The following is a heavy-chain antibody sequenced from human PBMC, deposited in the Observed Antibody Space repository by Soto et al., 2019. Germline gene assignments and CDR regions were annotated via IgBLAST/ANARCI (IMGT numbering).Heavy chain of an antibody. J-gene: IGHJ6*02. D-gene: IGHD1-1*01. CDR1: GYTFTSYG. CDR3: ARVGRAFPSLPEYYYYYGMDV. V-gene: IGHV1-18*01. Sequence: ASVKVSCKASGYTFTSYGISWVRQAPGQGLEWMGWISAYNGNTNYAQKLQGRVTMTTDTSTSTAYMELRSLRSDDTAVYYCARVGRAFPSLPEYYYYYGMDVWGQGTTVTSP. CDR2: ISAYNGNT.